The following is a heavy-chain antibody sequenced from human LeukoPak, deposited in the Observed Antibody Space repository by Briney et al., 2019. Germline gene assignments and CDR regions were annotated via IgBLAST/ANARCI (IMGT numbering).Heavy chain of an antibody. CDR3: ATEKGYTSSWYIDY. CDR2: IYSST. Sequence: GGSLRLSCAASGFAVSDKYMSWVRQAPGKGLEWVSVIYSSTYYADSVKGRFTISRDNSKNTLCLQMNSLRVEDTAVYFCATEKGYTSSWYIDYWGQGTLVTVSS. D-gene: IGHD6-13*01. CDR1: GFAVSDKY. J-gene: IGHJ4*02. V-gene: IGHV3-53*01.